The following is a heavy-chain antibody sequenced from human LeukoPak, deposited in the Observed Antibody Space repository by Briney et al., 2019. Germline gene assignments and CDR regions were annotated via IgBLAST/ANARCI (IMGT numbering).Heavy chain of an antibody. CDR1: GFTLSSYW. CDR3: ARETGSGWQNYFDY. CDR2: INSDGSST. J-gene: IGHJ4*02. V-gene: IGHV3-74*01. Sequence: PRGSLRLSSAPSGFTLSSYWMHCVRQAPGEGLVWVSRINSDGSSTTYADSVKGRFTISRDNAKNTVYLQMNSLRAEDTAVYYCARETGSGWQNYFDYWGQGTLVTVSS. D-gene: IGHD6-19*01.